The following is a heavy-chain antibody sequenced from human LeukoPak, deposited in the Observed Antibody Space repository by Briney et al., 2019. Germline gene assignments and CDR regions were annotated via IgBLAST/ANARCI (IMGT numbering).Heavy chain of an antibody. V-gene: IGHV4-59*01. J-gene: IGHJ5*02. D-gene: IGHD3-16*01. CDR2: IYNSGNT. CDR3: ARESGSYLWRSWLNP. CDR1: GGSINSYY. Sequence: SETLSLTCTVSGGSINSYYWTWIRQPPGKGLEWIGNIYNSGNTNYNPSLKSRVTISVDTSKNQFSLKLNSGTAADTAVYYCARESGSYLWRSWLNPWGQGTLVTVSS.